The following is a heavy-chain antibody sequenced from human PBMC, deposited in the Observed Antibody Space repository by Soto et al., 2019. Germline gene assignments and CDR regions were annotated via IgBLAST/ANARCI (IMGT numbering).Heavy chain of an antibody. CDR2: ITSAGST. Sequence: EVQLLESGGDLAQPGGSLRLICAASGFTFSNYAMTWVRQSPGKGLEWVSTITSAGSTFYGDTVKGRFTIPRDNSKSTLYLQMNSLGAEDTAVYYCAKTDKFHSQSSGWANRFDSWGQGTLVTVSS. D-gene: IGHD6-19*01. J-gene: IGHJ4*02. V-gene: IGHV3-23*01. CDR1: GFTFSNYA. CDR3: AKTDKFHSQSSGWANRFDS.